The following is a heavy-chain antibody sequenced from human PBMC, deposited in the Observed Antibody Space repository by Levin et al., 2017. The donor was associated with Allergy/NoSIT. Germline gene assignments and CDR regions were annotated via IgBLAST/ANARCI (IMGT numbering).Heavy chain of an antibody. V-gene: IGHV3-48*01. D-gene: IGHD1-1*01. CDR2: ISSSGSSI. CDR1: GFTFSSYD. J-gene: IGHJ4*02. Sequence: PGGSLRLSCATSGFTFSSYDMNWVRQSPGKGLDWVSYISSSGSSIHYADSVKGRFTISRDNAKSSLSLQMNSLTAEDTAVYYCVRDPEGLEDFDYWGQGTLVTVSS. CDR3: VRDPEGLEDFDY.